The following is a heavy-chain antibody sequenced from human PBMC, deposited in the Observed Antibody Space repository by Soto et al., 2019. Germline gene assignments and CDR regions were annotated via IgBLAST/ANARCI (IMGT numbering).Heavy chain of an antibody. CDR2: IWYDGSNK. D-gene: IGHD3-16*01. V-gene: IGHV3-33*01. Sequence: GGSLRLSCAASGFTFSSYGMHWVRQAPGKGLEWVAVIWYDGSNKNYADSVKGRFTFSRDNSKNTLSLQMNSLRAEDRAVYYCARGPYDYIWGSWFFDYWGQGTLVTVSS. CDR3: ARGPYDYIWGSWFFDY. J-gene: IGHJ4*02. CDR1: GFTFSSYG.